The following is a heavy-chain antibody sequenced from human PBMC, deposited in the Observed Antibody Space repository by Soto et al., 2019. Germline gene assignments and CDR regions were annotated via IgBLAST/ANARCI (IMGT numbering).Heavy chain of an antibody. J-gene: IGHJ3*02. V-gene: IGHV3-23*01. Sequence: VGSLRLSCAVSGFICSSYDMSWVRQAPGKGLAWVSTILVGGSTHYEDSVQGRFTISRDTSKNTVYLHMNSLTAGDTAVYYCAKATATGGGAFEIYSQGTMVTVSS. CDR2: ILVGGST. D-gene: IGHD2-8*02. CDR1: GFICSSYD. CDR3: AKATATGGGAFEI.